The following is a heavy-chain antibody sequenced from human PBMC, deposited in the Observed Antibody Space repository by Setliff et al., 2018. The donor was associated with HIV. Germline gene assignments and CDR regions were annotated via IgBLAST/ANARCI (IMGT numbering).Heavy chain of an antibody. CDR2: LPHGGVT. CDR3: ARRVYYDFWSGYYLSISKWFDS. D-gene: IGHD3-3*01. Sequence: SETLSLTCTVSGGSINSRDHSWGWIRQPPGKGLEWIVSLPHGGVTYYNPSLRSRVTTSVDTSKNQFSLKLRSVTAVDTAVYYCARRVYYDFWSGYYLSISKWFDSWGQGSLVTVSS. V-gene: IGHV4-39*01. J-gene: IGHJ5*01. CDR1: GGSINSRDHS.